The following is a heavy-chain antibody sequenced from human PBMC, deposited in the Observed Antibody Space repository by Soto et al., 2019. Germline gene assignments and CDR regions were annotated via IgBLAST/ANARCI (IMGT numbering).Heavy chain of an antibody. CDR1: GGSFSGYY. D-gene: IGHD1-20*01. V-gene: IGHV4-34*01. Sequence: SETLSLTCAVYGGSFSGYYWSWIRQPPGKGLEWIGEINHSGGTNYNPSLKSRVTISLDTSKNQLSLKLSSVTAADTAVYYCARGQLTGTSYYMDVWGKGTTVTVSS. J-gene: IGHJ6*03. CDR3: ARGQLTGTSYYMDV. CDR2: INHSGGT.